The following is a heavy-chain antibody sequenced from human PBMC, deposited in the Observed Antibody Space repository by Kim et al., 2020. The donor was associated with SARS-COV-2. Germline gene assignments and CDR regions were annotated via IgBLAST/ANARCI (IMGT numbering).Heavy chain of an antibody. Sequence: SETLSLTCTVSGGSISSGGYYWSWIRQHPGKGLEWIGYIYYSGSTYYNPSLKSRVTISVDTSKNQFSLKLSSVTAADTAVYYCARGFCGGSCYSYYYYYYGMDVWGQGTTVTVSS. CDR1: GGSISSGGYY. V-gene: IGHV4-31*03. D-gene: IGHD2-15*01. CDR3: ARGFCGGSCYSYYYYYYGMDV. J-gene: IGHJ6*02. CDR2: IYYSGST.